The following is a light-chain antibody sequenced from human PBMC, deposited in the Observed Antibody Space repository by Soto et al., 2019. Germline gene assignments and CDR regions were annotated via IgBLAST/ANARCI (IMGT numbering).Light chain of an antibody. Sequence: QLVLTQPPSVSGAPGQRVTISCTGSSSNIGAGYGVHWYQQLPGTAPKLLIYANSNRPSGVPDRFSGSKSGTSASLAITGLQAEDEADYYCQSYDSSLSGSKVFGGGTKVTVL. CDR2: ANS. CDR3: QSYDSSLSGSKV. V-gene: IGLV1-40*01. J-gene: IGLJ3*02. CDR1: SSNIGAGYG.